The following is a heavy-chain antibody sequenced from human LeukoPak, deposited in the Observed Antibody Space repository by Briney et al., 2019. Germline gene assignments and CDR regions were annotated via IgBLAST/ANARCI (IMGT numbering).Heavy chain of an antibody. CDR1: GFTFSSSE. Sequence: GGSLRLSCAASGFTFSSSEMNWVRQAPGKGLEWVSYISSSGSTIYYADSVKGRFTISRDNAKNSLYLQMNSLRAEDTAVYYCAREGRSPDSSGYYLSLDYWGQGTLVTVSS. D-gene: IGHD3-22*01. CDR3: AREGRSPDSSGYYLSLDY. CDR2: ISSSGSTI. J-gene: IGHJ4*02. V-gene: IGHV3-48*03.